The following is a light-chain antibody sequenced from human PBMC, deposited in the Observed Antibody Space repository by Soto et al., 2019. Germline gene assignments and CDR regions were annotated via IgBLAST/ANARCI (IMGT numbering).Light chain of an antibody. CDR1: SSNIGAGYD. J-gene: IGLJ3*02. CDR2: GNS. CDR3: ASWDDSLKGWV. V-gene: IGLV1-40*01. Sequence: QSVLTQPPSVSGAPGQRVTISCTGSSSNIGAGYDVHWYQQLPGTAPKLLIYGNSNRPSGVPDRFSGSKSGTSASLAITGLQAEDEADYYCASWDDSLKGWVFGGGTKLTVL.